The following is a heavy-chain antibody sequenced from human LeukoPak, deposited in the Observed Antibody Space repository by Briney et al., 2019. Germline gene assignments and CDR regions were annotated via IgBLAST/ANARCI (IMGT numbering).Heavy chain of an antibody. V-gene: IGHV1-46*01. CDR1: GYTSTSYH. CDR3: ARDSATNGGYFDY. CDR2: INPSGGST. Sequence: GASVKVSCKASGYTSTSYHMHWVRQAPGQGLEWMGIINPSGGSTSYAQKFQGRVTMTRDTSTSTVYMELSSLRSEDTAVYYCARDSATNGGYFDYWGQGTLVTVSS. J-gene: IGHJ4*02. D-gene: IGHD2-8*01.